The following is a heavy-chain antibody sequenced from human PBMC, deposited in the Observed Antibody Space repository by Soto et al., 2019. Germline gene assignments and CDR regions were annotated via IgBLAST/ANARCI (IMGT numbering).Heavy chain of an antibody. Sequence: QGHLVQSGLEVKKPGASVSVSCRASGSTLTSYGVSWVRQAPGQGFEWIGWISVNYGNTQYAQKFKGRVSMTTDTSTASVYMVLRSVNSDDTAVYYSAKDGSYGSSVNWAVDSALDIWGQGTMVTVSS. D-gene: IGHD3-22*01. CDR2: ISVNYGNT. CDR1: GSTLTSYG. V-gene: IGHV1-18*01. J-gene: IGHJ3*02. CDR3: AKDGSYGSSVNWAVDSALDI.